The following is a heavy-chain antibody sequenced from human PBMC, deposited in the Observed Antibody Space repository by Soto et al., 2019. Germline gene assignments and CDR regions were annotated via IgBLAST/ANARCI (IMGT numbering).Heavy chain of an antibody. D-gene: IGHD6-19*01. CDR1: GFTFSNAW. CDR3: TAAELIAFAGDY. V-gene: IGHV3-15*01. CDR2: IKSKTDGGTT. J-gene: IGHJ4*02. Sequence: GGSLRLSCAASGFTFSNAWMSWVRQAPGKGLEWVGRIKSKTDGGTTDYAAPVKGRLTISRDDSKNKLYLQMNSLKTEDTAVYYCTAAELIAFAGDYFGRVTLLTVSS.